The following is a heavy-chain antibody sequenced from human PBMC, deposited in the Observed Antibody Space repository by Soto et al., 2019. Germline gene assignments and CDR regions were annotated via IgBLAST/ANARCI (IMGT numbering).Heavy chain of an antibody. V-gene: IGHV1-69*01. D-gene: IGHD6-13*01. CDR2: IIPIFGTA. CDR1: GGTFSSYA. J-gene: IGHJ5*02. Sequence: QVQLMQSGAEVKKPGSSVKVSCKASGGTFSSYAISWVRQAPGQGLEWMGGIIPIFGTANYAQKFQGIVTITADESTSTAYMELSRLSSEDMAVYYCARGANGQLVPGCWFDPWGQGTLVTVSS. CDR3: ARGANGQLVPGCWFDP.